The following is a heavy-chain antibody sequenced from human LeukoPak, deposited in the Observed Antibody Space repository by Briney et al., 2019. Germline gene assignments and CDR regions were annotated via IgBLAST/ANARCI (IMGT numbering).Heavy chain of an antibody. Sequence: SETLSLTCAVYGGSFSGYYWSWIRQPPGKGLEWIGEINHSGSTNYNPSLKSRVTISVDTSKNQFSLKLSSVSATDTAVYYCVSPRGFSYGYFDYWGQGTLVTVSS. J-gene: IGHJ4*02. CDR3: VSPRGFSYGYFDY. CDR1: GGSFSGYY. V-gene: IGHV4-34*01. CDR2: INHSGST. D-gene: IGHD5-18*01.